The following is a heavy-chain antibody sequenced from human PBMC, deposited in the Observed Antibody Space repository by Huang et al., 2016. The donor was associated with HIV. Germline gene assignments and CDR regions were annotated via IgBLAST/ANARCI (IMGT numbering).Heavy chain of an antibody. D-gene: IGHD5-18*01. CDR2: IYPGDSDT. CDR3: ARHPRGSTYCPPPWYFDL. Sequence: EVQLVQSGAEVKKPGESLKISCKGSGYGSPIYWIGWVRQMPGKGLEWRGVIYPGDSDTRYRPSFQGQVTISADKSSGTAYRQWSSLQASDTAMYYCARHPRGSTYCPPPWYFDLWGRGTLVTVSS. V-gene: IGHV5-51*03. J-gene: IGHJ2*01. CDR1: GYGSPIYW.